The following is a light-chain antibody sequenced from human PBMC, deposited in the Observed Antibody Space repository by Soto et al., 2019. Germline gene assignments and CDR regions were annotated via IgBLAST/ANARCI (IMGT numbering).Light chain of an antibody. CDR3: QHYNSYSEA. CDR2: KAS. CDR1: QTISSW. V-gene: IGKV1-5*03. J-gene: IGKJ1*01. Sequence: DIQMTQSPSTLSGSVGDRVTITCRASQTISSWLAWYQQKPGKAPKLLIYKASTLKSGVPSSFSGSGSGTEFTLTISSLQPDDFANYYCQHYNSYSEAFGQGTKVELK.